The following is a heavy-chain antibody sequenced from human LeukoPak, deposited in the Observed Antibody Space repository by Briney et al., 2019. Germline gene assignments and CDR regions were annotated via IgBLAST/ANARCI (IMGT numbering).Heavy chain of an antibody. D-gene: IGHD4-17*01. J-gene: IGHJ4*02. V-gene: IGHV3-7*01. CDR2: INQVGSEK. CDR1: GFTFSNYW. Sequence: GGSLRLSCAASGFTFSNYWMSWVRQAPGKGLEWVANINQVGSEKYYVDSVKGRFTISRDNTKHSLYLQVNSPRADDTAVYYCAREKAYGEYRFGYWGQGTLVTVSS. CDR3: AREKAYGEYRFGY.